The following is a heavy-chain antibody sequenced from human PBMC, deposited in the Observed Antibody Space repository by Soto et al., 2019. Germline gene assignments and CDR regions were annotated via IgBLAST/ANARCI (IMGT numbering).Heavy chain of an antibody. D-gene: IGHD6-6*01. Sequence: SVKVSCKASGGTFSSYAISWVRQAPGQGLEWMGGIIPIFGTANYAQKFQSRVTITADESTSTAYMELSSLRSEDTAVYYCARIVAARPRDYYYYGMDVWGQGTTVTVSS. CDR3: ARIVAARPRDYYYYGMDV. J-gene: IGHJ6*02. CDR2: IIPIFGTA. V-gene: IGHV1-69*13. CDR1: GGTFSSYA.